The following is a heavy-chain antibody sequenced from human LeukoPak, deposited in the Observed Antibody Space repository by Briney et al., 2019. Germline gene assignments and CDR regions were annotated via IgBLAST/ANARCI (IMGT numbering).Heavy chain of an antibody. Sequence: GESLKISCKGSEYSFTSYWIGWVRQMPGKGLEWMGIIYPGDSDTRYSPSFQGQVTISADKSISTAYLQWSSLKASDTAMYYCASALGYCSGGSCYLDYWGQGTLVTVSS. J-gene: IGHJ4*02. CDR1: EYSFTSYW. V-gene: IGHV5-51*01. CDR3: ASALGYCSGGSCYLDY. D-gene: IGHD2-15*01. CDR2: IYPGDSDT.